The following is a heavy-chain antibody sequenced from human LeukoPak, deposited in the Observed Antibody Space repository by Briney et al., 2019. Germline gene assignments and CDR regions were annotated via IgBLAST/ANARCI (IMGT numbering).Heavy chain of an antibody. J-gene: IGHJ4*02. CDR1: GFTVSSNY. CDR3: ARDAPLLPKSFDY. V-gene: IGHV3-66*01. Sequence: GGSLRLSCAASGFTVSSNYMSWVRQAPGKGLEWVSVIYRGGSTYYADSVRGRFTISRDNSKNTLYLQMNSLRAEDTAVYYCARDAPLLPKSFDYWGQGTLVTVSS. D-gene: IGHD3-22*01. CDR2: IYRGGST.